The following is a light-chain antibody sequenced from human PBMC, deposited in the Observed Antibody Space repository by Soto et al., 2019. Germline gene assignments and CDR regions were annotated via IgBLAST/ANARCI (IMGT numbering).Light chain of an antibody. J-gene: IGKJ5*01. CDR2: AAS. V-gene: IGKV1-8*01. CDR1: QGVSSY. CDR3: QQYYNYPNT. Sequence: AIRMTQSPSSLSASTGDRVTITCRASQGVSSYFAWYQQKPGKAPNLLIYAASTLQSGVPSRFSGSGSGSDFTLTISCLQSEDITTYYCQQYYNYPNTFGQGTRLEI.